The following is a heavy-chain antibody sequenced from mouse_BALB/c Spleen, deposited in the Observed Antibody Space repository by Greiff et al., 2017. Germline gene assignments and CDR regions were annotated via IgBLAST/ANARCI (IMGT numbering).Heavy chain of an antibody. CDR2: VNPNNGGT. CDR3: ARDGFLYAMDY. V-gene: IGHV1-26*01. CDR1: GYSFTGYY. J-gene: IGHJ4*01. Sequence: VQLQQSGPELVNPVASVKISCKASGYSFTGYYIHWVKQGPRKSLEWIGRVNPNNGGTSYNQKFKGKAILTVDKSSSTAYMELRSLTSEDSAVYYCARDGFLYAMDYWGQGTSVTVSS.